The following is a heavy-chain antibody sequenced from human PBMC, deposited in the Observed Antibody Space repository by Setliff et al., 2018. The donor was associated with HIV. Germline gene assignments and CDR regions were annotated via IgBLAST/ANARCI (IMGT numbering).Heavy chain of an antibody. J-gene: IGHJ1*01. V-gene: IGHV4-39*01. D-gene: IGHD2-21*02. CDR3: ARQYGAVKSVVTVVAKYFPH. Sequence: LTCNVSGGSIRSSSYYWGWIRQPPGKGLEWIGSIYYRGSTYYNPSLKSRLTISVDTSKNHFSLKLTSVTAADTAVYYCARQYGAVKSVVTVVAKYFPHWGQGTLVTVSS. CDR1: GGSIRSSSYY. CDR2: IYYRGST.